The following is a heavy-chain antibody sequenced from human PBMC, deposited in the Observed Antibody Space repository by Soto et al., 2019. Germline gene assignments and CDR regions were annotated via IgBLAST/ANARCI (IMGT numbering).Heavy chain of an antibody. D-gene: IGHD5-12*01. CDR2: ISANGGST. Sequence: EVQLVESGGGLVQPGGSLRLSCSASGFTFNDYPMYWVSQAPGKGLEYVSLISANGGSTHYADSVKGRFSISRDKSKKTLYLQMSSLRAEDTAVYYCVKGAGWLQDVDYWGQGTLVTVSS. CDR1: GFTFNDYP. J-gene: IGHJ4*02. V-gene: IGHV3-64D*08. CDR3: VKGAGWLQDVDY.